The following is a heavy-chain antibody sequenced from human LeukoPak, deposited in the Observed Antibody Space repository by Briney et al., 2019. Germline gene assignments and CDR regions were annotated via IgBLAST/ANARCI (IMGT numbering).Heavy chain of an antibody. V-gene: IGHV4-31*03. D-gene: IGHD7-27*01. CDR3: ATGQSPDTFDY. J-gene: IGHJ4*02. CDR1: GGSISSGGYY. CDR2: FYYSGST. Sequence: SQTLSLTCTVSGGSISSGGYYWSWIRQHPRKGLEWIGSFYYSGSTYYNPSLKSRVTISVDTSKNQFSLKLSSVTAADAAVYYCATGQSPDTFDYWGQGTLVTVSS.